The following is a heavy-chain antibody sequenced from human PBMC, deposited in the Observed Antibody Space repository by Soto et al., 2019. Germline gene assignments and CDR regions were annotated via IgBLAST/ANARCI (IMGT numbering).Heavy chain of an antibody. J-gene: IGHJ6*02. CDR3: AREHESLGMDV. CDR1: GFTFRSSG. CDR2: MSYDGSNK. V-gene: IGHV3-30*03. Sequence: GGSLRLSCAASGFTFRSSGMHWVRQAPGKGLEWVAIMSYDGSNKYYTDSVKGRFTISRDNSKNTLYLQMDSLRAEDTAVYYCAREHESLGMDVWGQGTTVTVSS.